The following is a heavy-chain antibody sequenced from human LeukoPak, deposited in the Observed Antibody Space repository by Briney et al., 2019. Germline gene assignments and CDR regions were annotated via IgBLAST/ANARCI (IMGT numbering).Heavy chain of an antibody. Sequence: PGRSLRLSCAASGFTFDDYAMHWVRQAPGKGLEWVSGISWNSGSVDYADSLKGRFTISRDNAKNSLYLQMNSLRPEDTALYYCAKDTSSGLMRFDYWGQGTLVTVSS. CDR2: ISWNSGSV. CDR3: AKDTSSGLMRFDY. D-gene: IGHD6-19*01. J-gene: IGHJ4*02. V-gene: IGHV3-9*01. CDR1: GFTFDDYA.